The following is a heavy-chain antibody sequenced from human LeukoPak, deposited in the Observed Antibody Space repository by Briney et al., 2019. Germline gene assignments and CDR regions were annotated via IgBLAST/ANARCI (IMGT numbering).Heavy chain of an antibody. V-gene: IGHV3-7*01. CDR1: GFSFSSYW. CDR3: ASGGGASDY. Sequence: PGGSLRLSCAASGFSFSSYWMTWVRQAPGKGLEWVANIKQDGSEKYYVDSVKGRFTISRDNAKDSLYLQMNSLRAEDTAVYYCASGGGASDYWGQGTLVTVSS. CDR2: IKQDGSEK. J-gene: IGHJ4*02. D-gene: IGHD1-26*01.